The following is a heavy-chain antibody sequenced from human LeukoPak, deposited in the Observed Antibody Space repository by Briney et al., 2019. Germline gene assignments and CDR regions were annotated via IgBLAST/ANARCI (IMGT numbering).Heavy chain of an antibody. CDR3: ARDGRTGSRCLSNWFDP. D-gene: IGHD2-15*01. CDR2: IHYSGRT. J-gene: IGHJ5*02. CDR1: GGSVSSGDYF. Sequence: SQTLSLTCSVSGGSVSSGDYFWSWLRQHPGKGLEWIGYIHYSGRTYANPSLKSRVSISVDTSQNQLSLKLSSVTAADTAIYFCARDGRTGSRCLSNWFDPWGQGTLVTVSS. V-gene: IGHV4-31*03.